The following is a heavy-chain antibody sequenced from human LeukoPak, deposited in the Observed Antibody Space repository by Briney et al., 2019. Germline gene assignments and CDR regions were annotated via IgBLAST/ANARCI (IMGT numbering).Heavy chain of an antibody. V-gene: IGHV4-59*08. CDR3: ARLYSNMFGY. D-gene: IGHD4-11*01. J-gene: IGHJ4*02. Sequence: SETLSLTCTVSGGSISGYYWSWIRQPPGKGLEWIASMYYSGNTKYNPSLKSRTTISVDTSKNQFSLKLSSVTAADTAVYYCARLYSNMFGYWGQGTLVTVSS. CDR1: GGSISGYY. CDR2: MYYSGNT.